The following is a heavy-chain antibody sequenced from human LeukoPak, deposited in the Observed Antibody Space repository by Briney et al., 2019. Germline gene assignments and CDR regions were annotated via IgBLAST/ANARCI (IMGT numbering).Heavy chain of an antibody. Sequence: SETLSLTCTVSGASIGGSNYYWGWVRQPPGMGLEWIGSIFYSGRTYYNPSPSLKRRVTISVDSSKNQFSLKLSSVTAADTAVYYCARESPPEGSGIYYYYYMDVWGKGTTVTVSS. CDR1: GASIGGSNYY. CDR3: ARESPPEGSGIYYYYYMDV. J-gene: IGHJ6*03. V-gene: IGHV4-39*02. D-gene: IGHD1-26*01. CDR2: IFYSGRT.